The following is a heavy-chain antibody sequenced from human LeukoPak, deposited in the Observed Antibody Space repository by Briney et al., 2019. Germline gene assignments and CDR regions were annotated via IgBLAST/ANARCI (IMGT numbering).Heavy chain of an antibody. D-gene: IGHD1-26*01. V-gene: IGHV3-23*01. CDR1: GFTFSSSA. Sequence: PGGSLRLSCAASGFTFSSSAMSWVRQAPRKGLEWVSAISVSGGSTYYADSVKGRFTISRDNSKNTLYLQMNSLRAEDTAVYYCAKIGADDGFDFWGQGTMVTVSS. CDR3: AKIGADDGFDF. CDR2: ISVSGGST. J-gene: IGHJ3*01.